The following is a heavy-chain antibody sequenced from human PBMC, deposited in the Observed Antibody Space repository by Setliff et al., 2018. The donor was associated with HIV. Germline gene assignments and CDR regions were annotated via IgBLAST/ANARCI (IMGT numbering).Heavy chain of an antibody. J-gene: IGHJ5*02. D-gene: IGHD3-22*01. Sequence: SETLSLTCTVSGYSISTGYNWSWIRQPPGKGLEWVGYIYYDGTTTYNPSLKSRATISVDTSKNEFSLKLTSVTAAGTAVYYCASRVYYYDESAILREEGFVPWGQGTLVTVSS. CDR3: ASRVYYYDESAILREEGFVP. CDR1: GYSISTGYN. V-gene: IGHV4-59*08. CDR2: IYYDGTT.